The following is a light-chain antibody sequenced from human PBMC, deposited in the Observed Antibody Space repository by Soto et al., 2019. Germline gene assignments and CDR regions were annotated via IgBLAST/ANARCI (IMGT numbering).Light chain of an antibody. CDR2: GAS. Sequence: DIQMTQSPSSVSASVGDRVTITCRASQHISTWLVWYQQKPGKAPKLLIYGASSLQTGVASRFSGSGSGTDFTLPISSLQPEDLATYYCQQAQSFPYTFGQGTKLEIK. CDR3: QQAQSFPYT. V-gene: IGKV1-12*01. CDR1: QHISTW. J-gene: IGKJ2*01.